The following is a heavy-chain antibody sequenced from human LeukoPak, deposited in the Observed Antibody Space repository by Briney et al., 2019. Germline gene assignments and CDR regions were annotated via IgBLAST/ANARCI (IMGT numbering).Heavy chain of an antibody. CDR3: AKDLIAAAGTNLDY. CDR1: GFTFSSYG. V-gene: IGHV3-30*02. Sequence: GGSLRLSCAASGFTFSSYGMRWVRQAPGKGLEWVAFIRYDGSNKYYADSVKGRFTISRDNSKNTLYLQMNSLRAEDTAVYYCAKDLIAAAGTNLDYWGQGTLVTVSS. CDR2: IRYDGSNK. D-gene: IGHD6-13*01. J-gene: IGHJ4*02.